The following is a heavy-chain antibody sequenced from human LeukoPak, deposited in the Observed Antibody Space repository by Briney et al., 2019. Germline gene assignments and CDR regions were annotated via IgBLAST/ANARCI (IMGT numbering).Heavy chain of an antibody. Sequence: PGGSLRLSCAASGFTFSSYAMSWVRQAPGKGLEWVSAISVSGRSTYYADSVKGRFTISRDTSKNTLYLQMNSLRVEDTALYYCAGYNCSTTTCYTGGLDYWGQGTLVTVS. CDR1: GFTFSSYA. V-gene: IGHV3-23*01. D-gene: IGHD2-2*02. CDR3: AGYNCSTTTCYTGGLDY. CDR2: ISVSGRST. J-gene: IGHJ4*02.